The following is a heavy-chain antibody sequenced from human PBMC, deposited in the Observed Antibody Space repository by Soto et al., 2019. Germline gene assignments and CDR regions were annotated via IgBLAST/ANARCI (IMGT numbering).Heavy chain of an antibody. CDR1: GYTCTSYA. CDR3: ARAGAWELLRGWFDP. J-gene: IGHJ5*02. D-gene: IGHD1-26*01. Sequence: KVSCKASGYTCTSYAMHWVRQAPGQRLEWMGWINAGNGNTKYSQKFQGRVTITRDTSASTAYMELSSLRSEETAVYYCARAGAWELLRGWFDPWGQGTLVTASS. V-gene: IGHV1-3*01. CDR2: INAGNGNT.